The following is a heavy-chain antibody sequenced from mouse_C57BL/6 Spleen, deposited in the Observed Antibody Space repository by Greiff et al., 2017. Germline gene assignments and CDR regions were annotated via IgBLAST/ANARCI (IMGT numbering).Heavy chain of an antibody. J-gene: IGHJ2*01. CDR3: ARPYYYGSSQYYFDY. D-gene: IGHD1-1*01. CDR1: GYTFTSYW. CDR2: IDPSDSYT. V-gene: IGHV1-69*01. Sequence: QVQLKESGAELVMPGASVKLSCKASGYTFTSYWMHWVKQRPGQGLEWIGEIDPSDSYTNYNQKFKGKSTLTVDKSSSTAYMQLSSLTSEDSAVYYCARPYYYGSSQYYFDYWGQGTTLTVSS.